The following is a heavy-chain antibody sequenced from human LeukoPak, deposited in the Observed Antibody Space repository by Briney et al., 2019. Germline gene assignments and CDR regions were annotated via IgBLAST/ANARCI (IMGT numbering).Heavy chain of an antibody. CDR1: GFSFSTYA. D-gene: IGHD5-18*01. CDR2: ISSSSSYI. V-gene: IGHV3-21*01. CDR3: ARDRKYI. Sequence: PGGSLRLSCAASGFSFSTYAISWARQAPGKGLEWVSSISSSSSYIYYADSVKGRFTISRDNAKNSLYLQMNSLRAEDTAVYYCARDRKYIWGQGTLVTVSS. J-gene: IGHJ4*02.